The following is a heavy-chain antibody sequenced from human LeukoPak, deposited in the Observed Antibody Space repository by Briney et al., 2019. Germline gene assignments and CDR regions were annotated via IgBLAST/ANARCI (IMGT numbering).Heavy chain of an antibody. V-gene: IGHV1-18*01. D-gene: IGHD3-16*02. J-gene: IGHJ4*02. CDR1: GYTFTSYG. CDR2: MSAYNGNT. Sequence: ASVKVSWKASGYTFTSYGISWGRQPPGQGLECMGWMSAYNGNTNYAQKLKGRVTMTTATTTSTAYMELRSLRSDDTAVYYCARDIAYDYVWGSYRGTYFDYWGQGTLVTVSS. CDR3: ARDIAYDYVWGSYRGTYFDY.